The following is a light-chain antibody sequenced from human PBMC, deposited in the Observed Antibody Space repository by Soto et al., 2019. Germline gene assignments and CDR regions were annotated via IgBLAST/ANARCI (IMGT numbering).Light chain of an antibody. V-gene: IGLV1-51*01. Sequence: QSVLTQPPSVSAAPGQKVTISCSGSSSNIGNNYVSWYQHLPGTAPKLLIYDNNKRPSGILDRFSGSKSGTSATLDIIGLQTGDEADYYCGTWDSRLSGGVFGGGTKLTVL. CDR2: DNN. CDR3: GTWDSRLSGGV. CDR1: SSNIGNNY. J-gene: IGLJ2*01.